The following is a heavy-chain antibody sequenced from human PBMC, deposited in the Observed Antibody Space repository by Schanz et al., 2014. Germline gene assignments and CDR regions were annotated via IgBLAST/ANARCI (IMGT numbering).Heavy chain of an antibody. CDR3: ARDGGRDGYNLAFDV. CDR2: IKQDGSAK. J-gene: IGHJ3*01. CDR1: GFTFSSYG. V-gene: IGHV3-7*03. Sequence: VQLVESGGDVVQPGRSLRLSCAASGFTFSSYGMHWVRQAPGKGLEWVANIKQDGSAKNYVDSVKGRFTISRDNAKNSLYLQMNSLRAEDTAVYFCARDGGRDGYNLAFDVWGQGTLVTVSS. D-gene: IGHD5-12*01.